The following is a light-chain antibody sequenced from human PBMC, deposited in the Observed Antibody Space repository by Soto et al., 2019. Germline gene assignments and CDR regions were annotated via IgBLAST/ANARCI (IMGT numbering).Light chain of an antibody. Sequence: QSVLTQPPSASGSPGQSVTISCTGTSSDVGGYNYVSWYQQYPGKAPKLIIFEVRSRPSGVSNRFSGSKAGNTASLTISGLQAEDEADYYCSSYTTTTTLVFGGGTKVTVL. J-gene: IGLJ2*01. CDR3: SSYTTTTTLV. V-gene: IGLV2-14*01. CDR2: EVR. CDR1: SSDVGGYNY.